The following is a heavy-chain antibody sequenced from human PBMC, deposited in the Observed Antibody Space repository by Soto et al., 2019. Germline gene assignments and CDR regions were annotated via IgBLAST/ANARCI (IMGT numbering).Heavy chain of an antibody. CDR2: ISSNGGST. V-gene: IGHV3-64D*06. J-gene: IGHJ6*02. CDR1: GFTFSSYA. Sequence: GGSLRLSCSASGFTFSSYAMHWVRQAPGKGLEYVSAISSNGGSTYYADSVKGRFTISRDNSKNTLYLQMSSLRAEDTAVYYCVKSYSSSKYYYYYGMDVWGQGTTVTVSS. D-gene: IGHD6-6*01. CDR3: VKSYSSSKYYYYYGMDV.